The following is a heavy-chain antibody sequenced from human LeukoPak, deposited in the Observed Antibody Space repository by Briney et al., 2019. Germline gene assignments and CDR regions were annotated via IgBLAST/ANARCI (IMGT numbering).Heavy chain of an antibody. V-gene: IGHV3-21*01. J-gene: IGHJ4*02. CDR2: ISSSSSYI. Sequence: GGSLRLSCAASGFTFSSYSMNWVRQAPGKGLEWVSSISSSSSYIYCADSVKGRFTISRDNAKNSLYLQMNSLRAEDTAVYYCARDASIAVAGKLDYWGQGTLVTVSS. D-gene: IGHD6-19*01. CDR1: GFTFSSYS. CDR3: ARDASIAVAGKLDY.